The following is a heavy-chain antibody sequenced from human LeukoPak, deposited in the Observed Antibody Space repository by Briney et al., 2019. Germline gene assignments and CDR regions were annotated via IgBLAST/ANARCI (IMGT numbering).Heavy chain of an antibody. Sequence: SETLSLTCTASGGSVSSVNYYWTWIRQPPGKGLEWIGYIYYSGSTNYNPSLKSRVTISVDTSKNQFSLKLNSVTAADTAVYYCAGVSRRHLDYWGQGTLVTVSS. CDR2: IYYSGST. CDR3: AGVSRRHLDY. CDR1: GGSVSSVNYY. J-gene: IGHJ4*02. V-gene: IGHV4-61*01.